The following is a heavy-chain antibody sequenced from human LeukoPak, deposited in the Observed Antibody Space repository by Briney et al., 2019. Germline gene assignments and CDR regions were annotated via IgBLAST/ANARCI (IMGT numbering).Heavy chain of an antibody. Sequence: GGSLGLSCEASGFTFSSYWMTWVRQAPGKGLEWVANINKKGSEKHYVYSLKGRFTISRDNAKASLYLQISSLRAEDTAVYYCARGFWNSEFWGQGTLVTVSS. CDR1: GFTFSSYW. J-gene: IGHJ4*02. CDR3: ARGFWNSEF. D-gene: IGHD1-1*01. CDR2: INKKGSEK. V-gene: IGHV3-7*03.